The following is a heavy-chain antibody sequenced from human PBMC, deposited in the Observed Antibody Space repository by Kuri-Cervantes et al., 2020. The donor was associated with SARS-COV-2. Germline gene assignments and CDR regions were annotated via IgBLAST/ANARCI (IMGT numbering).Heavy chain of an antibody. Sequence: GGSLRLSCAASGFSFSSYAMSWVRQAPGKGLEWVSAISGSGDNTYYADSVEGRFTISRDNSQNTVYLQMNSLRGEDTALYYCAQDVSQLGRACRYWGQGTLVTVSS. CDR2: ISGSGDNT. CDR1: GFSFSSYA. J-gene: IGHJ4*02. V-gene: IGHV3-23*01. D-gene: IGHD6-6*01. CDR3: AQDVSQLGRACRY.